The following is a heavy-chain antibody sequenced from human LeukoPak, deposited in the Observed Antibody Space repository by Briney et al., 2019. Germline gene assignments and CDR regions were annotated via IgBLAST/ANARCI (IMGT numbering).Heavy chain of an antibody. CDR1: RLTLRSYE. J-gene: IGHJ6*02. V-gene: IGHV3-48*03. D-gene: IGHD2-21*02. Sequence: GGSLTLSRADSRLTLRSYEMNGVRQAPARGLEWISYINNCDRTIHYQHSVKGRFTVSRDNAKNSLYLQMNSLRAEDTATYYCARACSIHCYSVLGRAYYYYGMDVWGQGTTVIVSS. CDR3: ARACSIHCYSVLGRAYYYYGMDV. CDR2: INNCDRTI.